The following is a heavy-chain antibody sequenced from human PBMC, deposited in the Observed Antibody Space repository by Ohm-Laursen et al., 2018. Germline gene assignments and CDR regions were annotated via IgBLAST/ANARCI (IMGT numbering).Heavy chain of an antibody. D-gene: IGHD2-15*01. CDR3: ARVGCSGGSCYSSYDY. J-gene: IGHJ4*02. Sequence: ATVKISCKAFGYTFTSYDIKWVRQATGQGLEWMGWMNPNSGNTGYAQKFQGRVTMTRNTSISTAYMELSSLRSEDTAVYYCARVGCSGGSCYSSYDYWGQGTLVTVSS. V-gene: IGHV1-8*01. CDR2: MNPNSGNT. CDR1: GYTFTSYD.